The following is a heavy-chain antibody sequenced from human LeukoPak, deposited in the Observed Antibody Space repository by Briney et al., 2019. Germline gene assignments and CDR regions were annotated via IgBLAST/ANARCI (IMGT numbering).Heavy chain of an antibody. CDR1: GGSTSSYY. J-gene: IGHJ4*02. D-gene: IGHD3-22*01. V-gene: IGHV4-59*01. CDR2: IHYSGNT. CDR3: ARVDDTSGYFYKFDY. Sequence: SETLSLTCTVSGGSTSSYYWSWIRQPPGKGLEWVAYIHYSGNTNYNPSLKSRVIISVDTSKNQFSLKLASVTAADTAVYYCARVDDTSGYFYKFDYWGQGTLVTVSS.